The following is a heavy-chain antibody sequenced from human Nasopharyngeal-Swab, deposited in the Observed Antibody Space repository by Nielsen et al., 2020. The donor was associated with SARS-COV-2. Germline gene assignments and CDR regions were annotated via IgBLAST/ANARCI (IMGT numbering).Heavy chain of an antibody. CDR1: GFTFNSYG. Sequence: GGSLRLSCAASGFTFNSYGMHWVRQAPGKGLEWVAVIWYDGSNKYYADSVKGRFTISRDNSKNMVNLQLNSLRAEDTAVYYCARMDFIASRDYWGQGTLVTVSS. CDR2: IWYDGSNK. CDR3: ARMDFIASRDY. V-gene: IGHV3-33*01. D-gene: IGHD6-13*01. J-gene: IGHJ4*02.